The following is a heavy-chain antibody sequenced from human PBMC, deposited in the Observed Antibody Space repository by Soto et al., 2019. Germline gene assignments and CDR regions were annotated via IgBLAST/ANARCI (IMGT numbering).Heavy chain of an antibody. CDR2: IIPILGIA. J-gene: IGHJ5*02. D-gene: IGHD6-19*01. CDR3: ARDSVAVAGIGKGNWFDP. V-gene: IGHV1-69*04. CDR1: GYSFTRYG. Sequence: SVKVSCKASGYSFTRYGIGWVRQAPGQGLEWMGRIIPILGIANYAQKCQGRVTITADKSTSTAYMELSSLRSEDTAVYYCARDSVAVAGIGKGNWFDPWGQGTLVTVS.